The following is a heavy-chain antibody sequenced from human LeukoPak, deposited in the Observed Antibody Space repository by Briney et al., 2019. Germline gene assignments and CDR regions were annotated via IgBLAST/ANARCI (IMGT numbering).Heavy chain of an antibody. D-gene: IGHD1-26*01. V-gene: IGHV3-21*01. Sequence: GGSLRLSCAASGFTFSRHWMYWVRQAPGKGLEWVSSISSSSSYIYYADSVKGRFTISRDNAKNSLYLQMNSLRAEDTAVYYCARSIVGATTLDYWGQGTLVTVSS. J-gene: IGHJ4*02. CDR1: GFTFSRHW. CDR2: ISSSSSYI. CDR3: ARSIVGATTLDY.